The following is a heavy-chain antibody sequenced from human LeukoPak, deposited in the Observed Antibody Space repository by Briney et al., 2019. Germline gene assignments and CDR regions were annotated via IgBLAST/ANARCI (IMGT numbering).Heavy chain of an antibody. Sequence: GASVRVSCKASGGTFSSYAISWVRQAPGQGLEWMGGIIPIFGTASYAQKFQGRVTITTDESTSTAYMELSSLRSEDTAVEYCATPRSPDWYFDLWGRGTLVTVSS. CDR1: GGTFSSYA. CDR2: IIPIFGTA. CDR3: ATPRSPDWYFDL. J-gene: IGHJ2*01. V-gene: IGHV1-69*05.